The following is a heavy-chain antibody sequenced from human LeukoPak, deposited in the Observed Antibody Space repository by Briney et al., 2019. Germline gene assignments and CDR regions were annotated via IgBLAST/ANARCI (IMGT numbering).Heavy chain of an antibody. CDR1: GFTSRSFS. V-gene: IGHV3-21*01. CDR3: ARDLPTGYSSGWHSV. Sequence: GGSLRLSCAASGFTSRSFSMNWVRDAPGKALVWVSSISSSSSYIHYADSVKGRFTISRDNAKNSLFLQMNSLRAEDTAVYYCARDLPTGYSSGWHSVWGQGTLVTVSS. CDR2: ISSSSSYI. J-gene: IGHJ4*02. D-gene: IGHD6-19*01.